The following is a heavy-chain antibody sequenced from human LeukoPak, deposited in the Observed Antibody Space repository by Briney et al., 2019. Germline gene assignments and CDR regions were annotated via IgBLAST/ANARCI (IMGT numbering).Heavy chain of an antibody. J-gene: IGHJ4*02. D-gene: IGHD2-15*01. Sequence: ASVKVSCTASGYTFTGYYIHWVRLAPGQGLEWMGWMNPNNSVTAYAQKFQGRVTMTRDTSINTAYMELNRLSADDTAMYYCAMVITATINYWGQGTLVTVSS. V-gene: IGHV1-2*02. CDR2: MNPNNSVT. CDR3: AMVITATINY. CDR1: GYTFTGYY.